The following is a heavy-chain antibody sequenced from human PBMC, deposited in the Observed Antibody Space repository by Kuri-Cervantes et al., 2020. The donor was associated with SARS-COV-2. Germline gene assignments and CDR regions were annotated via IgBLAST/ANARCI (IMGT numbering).Heavy chain of an antibody. CDR2: VNQDGTQK. Sequence: GESLKISCAASGFTFNSYWMSWVRQAPGKGLEWVANVNQDGTQKYYVDSVKGRFTISRDNAKNSLYLQMNSLRAEDTAVYYCARGSSGYDLTFDYWGQGTLVTVSS. J-gene: IGHJ4*02. CDR1: GFTFNSYW. CDR3: ARGSSGYDLTFDY. D-gene: IGHD5-12*01. V-gene: IGHV3-7*02.